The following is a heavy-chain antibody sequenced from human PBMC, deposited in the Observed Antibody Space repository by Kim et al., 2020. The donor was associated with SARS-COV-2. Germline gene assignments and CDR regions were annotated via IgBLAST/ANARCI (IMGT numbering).Heavy chain of an antibody. Sequence: GGSLRLSCATSGFTLSLYSMNWVRQAPGKGLEWVSHISDFSTTTKYADSVKGRFTISRDNTKNSLYLQMNGLRAEDTAVYYCGREKFWVFDIGARGT. J-gene: IGHJ3*02. CDR1: GFTLSLYS. CDR3: GREKFWVFDI. V-gene: IGHV3-48*04. D-gene: IGHD3-16*01. CDR2: ISDFSTTT.